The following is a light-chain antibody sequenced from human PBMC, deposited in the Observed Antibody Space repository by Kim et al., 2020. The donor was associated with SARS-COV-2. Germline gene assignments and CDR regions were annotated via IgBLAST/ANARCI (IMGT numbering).Light chain of an antibody. J-gene: IGKJ4*01. CDR2: AAS. Sequence: SVGDRVTITCRASQSINAYLNWYQQKPGKSPKRLIYAASTLQSGVPSRFSGSGSGTDFTLTINSLQTEDFATYYCQQSHTAPLLTFGGGTKVDIK. V-gene: IGKV1-39*01. CDR3: QQSHTAPLLT. CDR1: QSINAY.